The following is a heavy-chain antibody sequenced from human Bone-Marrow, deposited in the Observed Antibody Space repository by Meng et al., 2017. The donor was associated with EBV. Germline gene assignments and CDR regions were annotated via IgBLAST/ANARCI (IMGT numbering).Heavy chain of an antibody. CDR1: GYTFTSYA. J-gene: IGHJ4*02. D-gene: IGHD4-17*01. CDR2: TNAGNGNT. CDR3: ARGRREVTTYY. Sequence: QVPLVQFGAEVKKPGASVKVSCKASGYTFTSYAMHWVRQAPGQRLEWMGWTNAGNGNTKYSQKFQGRVTITRDTSASTAYMELSSLRSEDTAVYYCARGRREVTTYYWGQGTLVTVSS. V-gene: IGHV1-3*01.